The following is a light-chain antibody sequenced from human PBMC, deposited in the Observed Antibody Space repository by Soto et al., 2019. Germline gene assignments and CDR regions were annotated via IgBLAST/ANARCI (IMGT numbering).Light chain of an antibody. J-gene: IGKJ4*01. V-gene: IGKV3-15*01. CDR1: LSVSSY. CDR2: GAS. Sequence: EIVMTQSPATLSVSPGERVTLSCRASLSVSSYLGWYQQKPGQAPRLLIYGASTRATGIPARFSGSGSGTEFTLTISSLQSEDFAVYFCQQYNNWPLTFGGGTKVEI. CDR3: QQYNNWPLT.